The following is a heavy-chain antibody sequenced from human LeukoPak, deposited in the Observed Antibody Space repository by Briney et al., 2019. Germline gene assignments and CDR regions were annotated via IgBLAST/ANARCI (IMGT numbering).Heavy chain of an antibody. D-gene: IGHD4-23*01. CDR2: ISWDGDRT. V-gene: IGHV3-43*01. Sequence: PGGSLRLSCAASGFIFHEYSMHWVRQVPGKGLEWVSLISWDGDRTFYADFVQGRFTISRDNSKNTVDLQMDSLTTEDAALYFCARPYGGNSYFFDYWGLGTLVTVSS. J-gene: IGHJ4*02. CDR1: GFIFHEYS. CDR3: ARPYGGNSYFFDY.